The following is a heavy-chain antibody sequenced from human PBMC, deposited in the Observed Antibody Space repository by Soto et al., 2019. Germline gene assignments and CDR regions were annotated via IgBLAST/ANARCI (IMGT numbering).Heavy chain of an antibody. J-gene: IGHJ5*02. CDR1: GYTFTSYG. CDR3: ARDGYCSGGSCYDWFDP. D-gene: IGHD2-15*01. CDR2: INAGNGNT. V-gene: IGHV1-3*01. Sequence: VKVSCKASGYTFTSYGISWVRQAPGQRLEWMGWINAGNGNTKYSQKFQGRVTITRDTSASTAYMELSSLRSEDTAVYYCARDGYCSGGSCYDWFDPWGQGTLVTVSS.